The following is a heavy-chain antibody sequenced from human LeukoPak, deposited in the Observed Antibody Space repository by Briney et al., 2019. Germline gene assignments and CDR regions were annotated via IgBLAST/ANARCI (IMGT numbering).Heavy chain of an antibody. J-gene: IGHJ4*02. D-gene: IGHD1-26*01. CDR2: IISDGSST. CDR1: DFTFSRYW. Sequence: PGGSLRLSCAASDFTFSRYWIRWVRQAPGKGLVWVSPIISDGSSTNYAESVKGRFTISRDNANNTLYLQMDSLRAEDTAVYYCARADLVGGRSGGSYFDCWGQGTQVTVSS. V-gene: IGHV3-74*01. CDR3: ARADLVGGRSGGSYFDC.